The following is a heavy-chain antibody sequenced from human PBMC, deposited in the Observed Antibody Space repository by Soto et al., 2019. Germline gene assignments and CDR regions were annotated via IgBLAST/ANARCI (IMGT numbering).Heavy chain of an antibody. CDR2: IYYSGST. V-gene: IGHV4-39*01. J-gene: IGHJ6*03. D-gene: IGHD3-10*01. Sequence: LSLTCTVSGGSISSSSYYWGWIRQPPGKGLEWIGSIYYSGSTYYNPSLKSRVTISVDTSKNQFSLKLSSVTAADTAVYYCASNPPGYYMDVWGKGTTVTVSS. CDR3: ASNPPGYYMDV. CDR1: GGSISSSSYY.